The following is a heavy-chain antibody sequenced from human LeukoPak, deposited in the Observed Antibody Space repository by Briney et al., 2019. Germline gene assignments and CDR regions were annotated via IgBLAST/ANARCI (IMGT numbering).Heavy chain of an antibody. J-gene: IGHJ5*02. CDR1: GGSISSSSYY. D-gene: IGHD1-14*01. CDR3: ARGVFPGTPRKSYFDP. CDR2: IYYSGST. Sequence: SETLSLTCSVSGGSISSSSYYWGWIRQPPGKGLEWIGSIYYSGSTYYNPSLKSRVTISVDTSKNQFSLKLSSVTAADTAVYYCARGVFPGTPRKSYFDPWGQGILVTVSS. V-gene: IGHV4-39*07.